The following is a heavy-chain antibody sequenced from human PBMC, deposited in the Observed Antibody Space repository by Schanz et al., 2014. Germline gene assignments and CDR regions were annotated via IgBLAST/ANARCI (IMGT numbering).Heavy chain of an antibody. D-gene: IGHD5-12*01. J-gene: IGHJ4*02. CDR1: GFTFNSYA. V-gene: IGHV3-30*03. Sequence: VQLLESGGGLVQPGGSLRLSCAASGFTFNSYAMTWVRQAPGKGLEWVAAMSYDGSIKYYGDSVKGRFTISRDNSRNTLYLQMNSLRTEDTAVYYCASPSGYSDYGTYFDFCGQGTLVTVSS. CDR2: MSYDGSIK. CDR3: ASPSGYSDYGTYFDF.